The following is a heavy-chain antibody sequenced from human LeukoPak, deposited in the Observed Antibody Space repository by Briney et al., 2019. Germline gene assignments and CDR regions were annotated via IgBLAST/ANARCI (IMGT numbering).Heavy chain of an antibody. Sequence: PGGSLRLSCAASGFTFSSYGMHRVRQAPGKGLEWVAVIWYDGSKKYHADTVKGRFTISRDNSKNTLYLQVNSLRAEDTAVYYCARDYCSGPKCYFIDYWGQGALVTVSS. D-gene: IGHD2-15*01. CDR2: IWYDGSKK. CDR3: ARDYCSGPKCYFIDY. J-gene: IGHJ4*02. V-gene: IGHV3-33*01. CDR1: GFTFSSYG.